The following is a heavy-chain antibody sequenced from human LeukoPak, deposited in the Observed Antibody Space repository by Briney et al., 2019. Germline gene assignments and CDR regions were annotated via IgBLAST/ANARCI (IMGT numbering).Heavy chain of an antibody. CDR2: FTSRSGTI. V-gene: IGHV3-21*01. Sequence: GGSLRLSCVASGFTFSSYSMNWVRQAPGKGLEWVSSFTSRSGTIYYADSVKGRFTISRDNAKNSLFLQMSSLRVEDTAVYYCAKDHELYSGSYAPRFDPWGQGTLVTVSS. CDR1: GFTFSSYS. J-gene: IGHJ5*02. CDR3: AKDHELYSGSYAPRFDP. D-gene: IGHD1-26*01.